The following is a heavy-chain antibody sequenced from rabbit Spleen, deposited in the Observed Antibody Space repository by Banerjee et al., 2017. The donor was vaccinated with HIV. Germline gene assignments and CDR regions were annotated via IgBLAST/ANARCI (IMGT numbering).Heavy chain of an antibody. CDR1: GVSFSGSSY. CDR2: SYAGSSGNT. Sequence: QEQLVESGGGLVKPGASLTLTCTASGVSFSGSSYMCWVRQAPGKGLEWIACSYAGSSGNTYSAIWAKGRFTISKTSSTTVTLQMTSLTAADTATYFCARDTGTSFSTYGMDLWGPGTLVTVS. V-gene: IGHV1S45*01. D-gene: IGHD7-1*01. CDR3: ARDTGTSFSTYGMDL. J-gene: IGHJ6*01.